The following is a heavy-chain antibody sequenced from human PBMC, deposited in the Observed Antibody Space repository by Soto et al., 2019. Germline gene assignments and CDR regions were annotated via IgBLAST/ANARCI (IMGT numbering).Heavy chain of an antibody. CDR1: GGTFSSYA. Sequence: SVKVSCKASGGTFSSYAISWVRQAPGQGLEWMGGIIPIFGTANYAQKFQGRVTITADESTSTAYMELSSLRSEDTAVYYCASSRTSITMIVVVPRDFDYWRQGTLVTVSS. V-gene: IGHV1-69*13. D-gene: IGHD3-22*01. CDR2: IIPIFGTA. CDR3: ASSRTSITMIVVVPRDFDY. J-gene: IGHJ4*02.